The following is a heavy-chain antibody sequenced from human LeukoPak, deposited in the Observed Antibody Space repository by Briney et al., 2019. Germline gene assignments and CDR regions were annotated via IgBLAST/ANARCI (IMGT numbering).Heavy chain of an antibody. V-gene: IGHV3-23*01. D-gene: IGHD2-15*01. J-gene: IGHJ6*02. CDR3: AKDLGYCSGGSCYYYYGMDV. Sequence: GASLRLSCAASGFTVSSYAMSWVRQAPGKGLEWVSAISGSGGSTYYADSVKGRFTISRDNSKNTLYLQMNSLRAEDTAVYYCAKDLGYCSGGSCYYYYGMDVWGQGTTVTVSS. CDR1: GFTVSSYA. CDR2: ISGSGGST.